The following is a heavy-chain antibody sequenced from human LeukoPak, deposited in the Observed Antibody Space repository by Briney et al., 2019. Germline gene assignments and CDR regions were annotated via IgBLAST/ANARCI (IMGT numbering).Heavy chain of an antibody. CDR2: ISSSSSYI. J-gene: IGHJ4*02. V-gene: IGHV3-21*01. Sequence: GGSLRLSCAASGFTFNSYSMNWVRQAPGKGLEWVSSISSSSSYIYYADSVKGRFTISRDNAKNSLYLQMNSLRAEDTAVYYCARDSGSSWSHYWGQGTLVTVSS. CDR1: GFTFNSYS. CDR3: ARDSGSSWSHY. D-gene: IGHD6-13*01.